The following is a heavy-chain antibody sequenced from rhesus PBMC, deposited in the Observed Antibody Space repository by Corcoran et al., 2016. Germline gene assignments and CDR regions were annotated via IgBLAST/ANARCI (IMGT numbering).Heavy chain of an antibody. V-gene: IGHV4-165*02. CDR1: GVSISDNY. Sequence: QVQLQESGPGLVKPSETLSLLCAVSGVSISDNYWCCIRQPPGRGLEGIGYIGGSTGTTYYNPSLKSRVTISRDTSKNQFSLKRSSVTAADTAVYYCARSGVTATVYWGQGVLVTVSS. J-gene: IGHJ4*01. CDR2: IGGSTGTT. D-gene: IGHD3-22*01. CDR3: ARSGVTATVY.